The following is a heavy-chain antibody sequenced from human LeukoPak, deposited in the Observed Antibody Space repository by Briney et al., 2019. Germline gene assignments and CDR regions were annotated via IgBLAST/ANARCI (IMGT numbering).Heavy chain of an antibody. Sequence: GASVKASCKASGYTFTGYYMHWVRQAPGQGLEWMGWINPNSGGTNYAQKFQGRVTMTRDTSISTAYMELSRLRSDDTAVYYCARAEYYDYVWGSPPLYYYGMDVWGQGTTVTVSS. D-gene: IGHD3-16*01. CDR3: ARAEYYDYVWGSPPLYYYGMDV. CDR1: GYTFTGYY. CDR2: INPNSGGT. V-gene: IGHV1-2*02. J-gene: IGHJ6*02.